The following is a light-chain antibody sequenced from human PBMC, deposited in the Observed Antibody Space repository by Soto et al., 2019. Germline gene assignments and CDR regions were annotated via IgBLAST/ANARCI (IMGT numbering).Light chain of an antibody. Sequence: EIVLTQSPATLSLSPGERATLSCRASQSVGSYLAWYQQKPGQAPRLLIYDASNRATGIPARFSGSGSGTDFPLTISSLEPEDFAVYYCQQRSNWPPTWTFGQGTKVESK. J-gene: IGKJ1*01. CDR3: QQRSNWPPTWT. V-gene: IGKV3-11*01. CDR1: QSVGSY. CDR2: DAS.